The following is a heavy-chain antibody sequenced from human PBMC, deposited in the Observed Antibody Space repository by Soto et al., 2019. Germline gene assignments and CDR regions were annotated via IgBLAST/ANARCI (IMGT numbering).Heavy chain of an antibody. CDR3: ASAALYGDYEHRALGHYYYYGMDV. J-gene: IGHJ6*02. V-gene: IGHV3-66*01. D-gene: IGHD4-17*01. Sequence: EVQLVESGGGLVQPGGSLRLSCAASGFTVSSNYMSWVRQAPGKGLEWVSVIYSGGSTYYADSVKGRFTISRDNSKNTLYLQMNSLRAEDTAVYYCASAALYGDYEHRALGHYYYYGMDVWGQGTTVTVSS. CDR2: IYSGGST. CDR1: GFTVSSNY.